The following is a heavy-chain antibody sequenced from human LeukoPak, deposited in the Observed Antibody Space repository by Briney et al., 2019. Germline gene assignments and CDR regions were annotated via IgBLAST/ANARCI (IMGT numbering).Heavy chain of an antibody. CDR2: ISYDGSNK. D-gene: IGHD6-19*01. Sequence: PGGSLRLSCAASGFTFSSYDMHWVRHAPGKGLEWVAVISYDGSNKYYADSVKGRFTISRDNSKNTLYLQMDSLRAEDTSVYYCARGSNAVAGTTYYYYYMDVWGEGATVTVSS. J-gene: IGHJ6*03. CDR3: ARGSNAVAGTTYYYYYMDV. CDR1: GFTFSSYD. V-gene: IGHV3-30*01.